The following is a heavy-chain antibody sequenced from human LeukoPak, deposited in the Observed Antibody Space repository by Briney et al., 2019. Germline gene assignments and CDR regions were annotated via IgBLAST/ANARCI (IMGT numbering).Heavy chain of an antibody. CDR3: ARARGDIVVVPAAIWFDP. CDR1: GYTFTGYY. J-gene: IGHJ5*02. Sequence: ASVKVSCKASGYTFTGYYMHWVRQAPGQGLEWMGWIKLNNGSTNYAQKFQGRVTMTRDTSISTAYMELSRLRSDDTAVYYCARARGDIVVVPAAIWFDPWGQGTLVTVSS. D-gene: IGHD2-2*01. V-gene: IGHV1-2*02. CDR2: IKLNNGST.